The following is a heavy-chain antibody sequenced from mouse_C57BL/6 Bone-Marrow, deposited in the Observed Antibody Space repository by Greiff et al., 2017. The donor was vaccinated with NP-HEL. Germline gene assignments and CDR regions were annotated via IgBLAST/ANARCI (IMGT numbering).Heavy chain of an antibody. CDR2: IYPGAGDT. CDR1: GYAFSSSW. CDR3: ANYYGSSYY. Sequence: VQLQQSGPELVKPGASVKISCKASGYAFSSSWMNWVKQRPGKGLEWIGRIYPGAGDTNYNGKFKGKATLTADKSSSTAYMQLSSLTSEDSAVYFCANYYGSSYYWGQGTTLTVSS. V-gene: IGHV1-82*01. D-gene: IGHD1-1*01. J-gene: IGHJ2*01.